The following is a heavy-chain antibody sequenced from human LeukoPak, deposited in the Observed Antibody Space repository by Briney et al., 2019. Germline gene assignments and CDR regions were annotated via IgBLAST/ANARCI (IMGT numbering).Heavy chain of an antibody. J-gene: IGHJ3*02. CDR2: ISWDCGST. V-gene: IGHV3-43D*03. D-gene: IGHD3-10*01. Sequence: GGSLTLSCPASGFTLDDYPMHWVRQPPSKDLEWVSLISWDCGSTYYADSVKGRFTISRDNSKNSLYLQMNSLRAEDTALYYCAKGWFGELFGGAFDIWGQGTLVTVSS. CDR1: GFTLDDYP. CDR3: AKGWFGELFGGAFDI.